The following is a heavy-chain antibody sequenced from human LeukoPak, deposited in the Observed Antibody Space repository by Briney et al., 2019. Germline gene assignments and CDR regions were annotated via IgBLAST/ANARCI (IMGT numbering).Heavy chain of an antibody. CDR3: ARGGDYDFWSGYYPLPDY. Sequence: GASVKVSCKASGYTFTSYGISWVRQAPGQGREWMGWISAYNGNTNYAQKLQGRVTMTTDTSTSTAYMELKSLRSDDTAVYYCARGGDYDFWSGYYPLPDYWGQGTLVTVSS. J-gene: IGHJ4*02. D-gene: IGHD3-3*01. CDR2: ISAYNGNT. V-gene: IGHV1-18*01. CDR1: GYTFTSYG.